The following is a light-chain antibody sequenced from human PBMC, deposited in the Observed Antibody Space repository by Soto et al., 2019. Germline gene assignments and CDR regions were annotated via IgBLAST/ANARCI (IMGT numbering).Light chain of an antibody. J-gene: IGKJ1*01. V-gene: IGKV1-5*01. CDR2: DAS. CDR1: QSISSW. CDR3: QQYNSYSPWT. Sequence: DIQMTQSPSTLSASVGDRVTITCRASQSISSWLAWYQQKPGKAPKLLIYDASSLESGVPSRFSGSGSGTEFTLTISSLQPDDFANYYCQQYNSYSPWTVGQGTKV.